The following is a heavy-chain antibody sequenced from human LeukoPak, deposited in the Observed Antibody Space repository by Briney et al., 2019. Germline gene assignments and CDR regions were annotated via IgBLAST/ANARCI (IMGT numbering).Heavy chain of an antibody. J-gene: IGHJ6*03. CDR2: ISGSGGST. D-gene: IGHD2-2*01. Sequence: GGSLRLSCAASGFTFSSYAMSWVRQAPGKGREWVSAISGSGGSTYYADSVKGRFTISRDNSKNTLYLQMNSLRAEDTAVYYCAKSGVPAAKGYYYYYMDVWGKGTTVTVSS. CDR3: AKSGVPAAKGYYYYYMDV. V-gene: IGHV3-23*01. CDR1: GFTFSSYA.